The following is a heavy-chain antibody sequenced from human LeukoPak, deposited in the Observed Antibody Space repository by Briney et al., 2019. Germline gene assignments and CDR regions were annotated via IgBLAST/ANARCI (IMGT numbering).Heavy chain of an antibody. CDR1: TGSNQY. D-gene: IGHD2-21*01. V-gene: IGHV3-11*04. CDR2: INTGVGTA. CDR3: ARETLGCGGDCFDY. Sequence: TGSNQYWGWIRQPPGKGLEWISYINTGVGTAFYADSVKGRFTISRDDAKNAVYLEMNSLRAEDTTIYYCARETLGCGGDCFDYWGQGALVTVSS. J-gene: IGHJ4*02.